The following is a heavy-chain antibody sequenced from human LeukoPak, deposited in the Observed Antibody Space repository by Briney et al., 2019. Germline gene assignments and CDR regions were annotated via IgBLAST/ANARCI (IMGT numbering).Heavy chain of an antibody. V-gene: IGHV1-18*01. CDR3: AKDPHTSGYYPVEFDY. D-gene: IGHD3-3*01. Sequence: GASVKVSCKASGYTFTSYGISWVRQAPGQGPEWMGWISGYNGNTNYAQKFQGRVTMTTDTSTSTAYVELRSLRSDDTAVYYCAKDPHTSGYYPVEFDYWGQGTLVIVSS. J-gene: IGHJ4*02. CDR1: GYTFTSYG. CDR2: ISGYNGNT.